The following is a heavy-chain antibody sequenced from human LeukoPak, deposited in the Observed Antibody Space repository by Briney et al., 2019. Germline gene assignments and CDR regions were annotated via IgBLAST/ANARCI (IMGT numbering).Heavy chain of an antibody. CDR1: GGSFSGYY. CDR3: AQSGSYPDYFDY. CDR2: INHSGST. D-gene: IGHD1-26*01. V-gene: IGHV4-34*01. J-gene: IGHJ4*02. Sequence: KPSETLSLTCAVYGGSFSGYYWSWIRQPPGKGLEWIGEINHSGSTNYNPSLKSRVTISVDTSKNQFSLKLSSVPAADTAVYYCAQSGSYPDYFDYWGQGTLVTVSS.